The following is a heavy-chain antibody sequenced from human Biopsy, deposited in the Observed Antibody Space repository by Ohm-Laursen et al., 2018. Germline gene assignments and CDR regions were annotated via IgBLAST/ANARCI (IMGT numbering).Heavy chain of an antibody. V-gene: IGHV1-18*01. CDR2: ISAYNNNDT. J-gene: IGHJ6*02. Sequence: ASVKVSCKASGYTFGNYGVSWVRQAPGQGLEWMGWISAYNNNDTNYAQNFQDRVTLTADTSTNIAYIELRSLRPDDTAIYYCVRSRAGGATWGMDVWGQGTTVTVSS. CDR3: VRSRAGGATWGMDV. D-gene: IGHD3-16*01. CDR1: GYTFGNYG.